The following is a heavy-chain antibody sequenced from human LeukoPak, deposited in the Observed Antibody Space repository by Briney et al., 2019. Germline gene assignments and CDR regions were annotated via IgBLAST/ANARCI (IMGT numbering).Heavy chain of an antibody. CDR3: AKERVYYDSSGYYYFDY. D-gene: IGHD3-22*01. CDR2: IRYDGSNK. V-gene: IGHV3-30*02. CDR1: GSTFSSYG. Sequence: GGSLRLSCAASGSTFSSYGMHWVRQAPGKGLEWVAFIRYDGSNKYYADSVKGRFTISRDNSKNTLYLQMNSLRAEDTAVYYCAKERVYYDSSGYYYFDYWGQGTLVTVSS. J-gene: IGHJ4*02.